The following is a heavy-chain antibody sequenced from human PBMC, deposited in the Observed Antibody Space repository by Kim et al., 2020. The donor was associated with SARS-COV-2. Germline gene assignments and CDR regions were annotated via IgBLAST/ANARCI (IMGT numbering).Heavy chain of an antibody. J-gene: IGHJ4*02. CDR3: ARLRWLPRGGFDY. V-gene: IGHV4-39*01. D-gene: IGHD5-12*01. Sequence: YNPSLKSRVTISVDTSKNQFSLKLSSVTAADTAVYYCARLRWLPRGGFDYWGQGTLVTVSS.